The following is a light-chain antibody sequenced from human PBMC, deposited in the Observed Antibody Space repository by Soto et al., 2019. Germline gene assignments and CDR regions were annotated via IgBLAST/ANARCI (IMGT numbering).Light chain of an antibody. CDR1: QNFGSTY. CDR3: QQRHMWPIT. V-gene: IGKV3D-20*02. Sequence: EVVLTQSPDTLSLSPGERSTLSCISSQNFGSTYLAWYQQKRGQAPRFLIYGASSRATGIPDRFSGSGSGTDFTLTISSLEPEDSAVYYCQQRHMWPITFGQGTRLEIK. J-gene: IGKJ5*01. CDR2: GAS.